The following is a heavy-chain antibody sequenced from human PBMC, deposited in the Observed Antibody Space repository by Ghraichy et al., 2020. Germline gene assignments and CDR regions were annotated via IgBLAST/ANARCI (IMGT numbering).Heavy chain of an antibody. J-gene: IGHJ4*02. CDR2: ISSSGSYI. CDR1: GFTFSSYP. CDR3: ARLWYSSGSLDY. Sequence: GGSLRLSCAASGFTFSSYPMNWVRQAPGKGLEWVSFISSSGSYINYVDSVKGRFTTSRDNANSSLFLQMNSLRAEDTAVYYCARLWYSSGSLDYWGQGTLVTVSS. V-gene: IGHV3-21*01. D-gene: IGHD6-19*01.